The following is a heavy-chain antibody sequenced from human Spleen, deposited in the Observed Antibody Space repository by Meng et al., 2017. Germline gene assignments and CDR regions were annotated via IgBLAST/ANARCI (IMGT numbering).Heavy chain of an antibody. Sequence: GESLKISCAASGFTFSSYSMNWVRQAPGKGLEWVSSISSSSSYIYYADSVKGRFTISRDNAKNSLYLQMNSLRAEDTAVYYCASHPQQWLATTQDYWGQGTLVTSPQ. J-gene: IGHJ4*02. CDR1: GFTFSSYS. CDR3: ASHPQQWLATTQDY. D-gene: IGHD6-19*01. V-gene: IGHV3-21*01. CDR2: ISSSSSYI.